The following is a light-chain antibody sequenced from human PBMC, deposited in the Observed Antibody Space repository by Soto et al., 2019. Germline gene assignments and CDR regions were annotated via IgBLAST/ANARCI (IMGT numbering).Light chain of an antibody. J-gene: IGLJ1*01. Sequence: QSVLTQPPAASGSPGLSVTISCTGTSNDIGAYNYVSWYQQRPGKAPKLLIYEVFRRPSGVPARFSASKSGNTASLTVPELQPEDEADYYCSSYAGRETGVFGTGTKVTVL. CDR1: SNDIGAYNY. CDR3: SSYAGRETGV. V-gene: IGLV2-8*01. CDR2: EVF.